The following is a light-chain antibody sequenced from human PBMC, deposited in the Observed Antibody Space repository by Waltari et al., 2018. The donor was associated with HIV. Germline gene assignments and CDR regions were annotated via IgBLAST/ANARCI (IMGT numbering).Light chain of an antibody. V-gene: IGKV3-15*01. CDR3: HQYNSWPPRYT. CDR2: GAS. CDR1: QSFASS. Sequence: EIVMTQSPATLSLSPGERATLSCRASQSFASSLAWYQQKPGQAPRLLIYGASTRAPGIPGRFSGSVSWTEFTLTISSLQSEDSAIYFCHQYNSWPPRYTFGQGTKLEI. J-gene: IGKJ2*01.